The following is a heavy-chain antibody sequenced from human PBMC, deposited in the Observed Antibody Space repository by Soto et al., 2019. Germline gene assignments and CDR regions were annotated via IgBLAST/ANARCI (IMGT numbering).Heavy chain of an antibody. CDR2: IVVGSGNT. CDR1: GFPFTSSA. Sequence: SVKVSFKASGFPFTSSALQLVRQARGQRLEWIGWIVVGSGNTNYAQKFQERVTITRYMSTSTAYMELSSLRSEDTAVYYCAADHYSSGWYYFDYWGQGTMVTVSS. J-gene: IGHJ4*02. CDR3: AADHYSSGWYYFDY. V-gene: IGHV1-58*01. D-gene: IGHD6-19*01.